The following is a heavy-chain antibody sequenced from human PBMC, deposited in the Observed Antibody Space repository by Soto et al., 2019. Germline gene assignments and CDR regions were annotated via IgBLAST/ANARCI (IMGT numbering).Heavy chain of an antibody. Sequence: SETLSLTCTVSGGSISSYYWSWVRQPPGKGLEWIGYIYYSGSTNYNPSLKSRVTISVDTSKNQFSVKLSSVTAADTAVYYCARDQTRTTSSFDSDAFDIWGQGTMVTVSS. CDR1: GGSISSYY. V-gene: IGHV4-59*01. D-gene: IGHD1-7*01. J-gene: IGHJ3*02. CDR2: IYYSGST. CDR3: ARDQTRTTSSFDSDAFDI.